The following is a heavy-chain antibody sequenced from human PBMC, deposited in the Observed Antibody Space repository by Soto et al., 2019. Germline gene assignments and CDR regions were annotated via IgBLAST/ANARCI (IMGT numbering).Heavy chain of an antibody. CDR1: GASTSSRTYY. Sequence: LSLTCIVSGASTSSRTYYWSWIRQHPGKGLEWIGYIYFSGSTFYNESLKSRVTISVDTSKNQLSLKLSSVTAADTAVYYCARVELGGLLNALDIWGQGTMVT. CDR2: IYFSGST. J-gene: IGHJ3*02. V-gene: IGHV4-31*03. D-gene: IGHD1-26*01. CDR3: ARVELGGLLNALDI.